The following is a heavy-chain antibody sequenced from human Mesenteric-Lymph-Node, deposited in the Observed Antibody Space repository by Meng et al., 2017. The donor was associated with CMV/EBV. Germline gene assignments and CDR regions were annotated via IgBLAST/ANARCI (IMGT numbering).Heavy chain of an antibody. V-gene: IGHV3-11*04. CDR3: VRDWSREYFYYYGMDV. CDR1: GFTFSDYY. Sequence: GESLKISCAASGFTFSDYYMSWIRQAPGKGLEWVSYISSSGSTIYYADSVKGRFTISRDNAKNTLYLQMNSLRAEDTAVYYCVRDWSREYFYYYGMDVWGQGTTVTVSS. CDR2: ISSSGSTI. J-gene: IGHJ6*02.